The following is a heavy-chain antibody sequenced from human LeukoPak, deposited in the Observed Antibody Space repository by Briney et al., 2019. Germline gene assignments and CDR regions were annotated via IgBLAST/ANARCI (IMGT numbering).Heavy chain of an antibody. J-gene: IGHJ2*01. V-gene: IGHV1-18*01. CDR2: ISAYNGNT. CDR1: GYTFTSYG. D-gene: IGHD3-10*01. Sequence: ASVKVSCKASGYTFTSYGISWVRQAPGQGLEWMGWISAYNGNTNYAQKLQGRVTMTRNTSISTAYMELSSLRSEDTAVYYCARGDVLLWFGELDLWGRGTLVTVSS. CDR3: ARGDVLLWFGELDL.